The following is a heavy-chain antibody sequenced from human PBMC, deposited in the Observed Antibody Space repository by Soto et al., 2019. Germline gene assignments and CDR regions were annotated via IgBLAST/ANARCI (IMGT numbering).Heavy chain of an antibody. Sequence: SETLSLTCTVSGGSISSYCWSWIRQPPGKGLEWIGSIYYSGSTYYNPSLKSRVTISVDTSKNQFSLKLSSVTAADTAVYYCARNLPITMIVVVPSGFDYWGQGTLVTVSS. J-gene: IGHJ4*02. CDR2: IYYSGST. CDR3: ARNLPITMIVVVPSGFDY. CDR1: GGSISSYC. D-gene: IGHD3-22*01. V-gene: IGHV4-59*05.